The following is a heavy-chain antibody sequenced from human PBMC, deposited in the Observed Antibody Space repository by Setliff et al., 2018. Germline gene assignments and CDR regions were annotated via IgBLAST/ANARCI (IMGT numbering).Heavy chain of an antibody. Sequence: GGSLRLSCAASGVTFTKAWMSLVRQAPGKGLEWVGRIKSTIDGGAIDYAAPGKGRFTISREDSKNTLYLQMNNLKTEDTATYYCTSAKLERRTGHHYYMDVWGKGTTVTVSS. CDR2: IKSTIDGGAI. CDR1: GVTFTKAW. D-gene: IGHD1-1*01. J-gene: IGHJ6*03. V-gene: IGHV3-15*01. CDR3: TSAKLERRTGHHYYMDV.